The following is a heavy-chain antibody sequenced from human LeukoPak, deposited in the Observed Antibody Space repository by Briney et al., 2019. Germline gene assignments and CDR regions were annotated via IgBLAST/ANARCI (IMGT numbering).Heavy chain of an antibody. Sequence: SETLSLTCTVSGGSISSYYWSWIRQPAGKGLEWIGRIYTSGSTNYNPSLKSRVTILVDTSKNQFSLKLRSVTAAGTAVYYCARGQVTEGWFDPWGQGTLVTVSS. CDR2: IYTSGST. CDR3: ARGQVTEGWFDP. V-gene: IGHV4-4*07. D-gene: IGHD3-10*01. CDR1: GGSISSYY. J-gene: IGHJ5*02.